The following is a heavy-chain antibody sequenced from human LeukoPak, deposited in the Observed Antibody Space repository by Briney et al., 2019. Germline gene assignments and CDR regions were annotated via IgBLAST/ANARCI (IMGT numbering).Heavy chain of an antibody. D-gene: IGHD3-16*02. V-gene: IGHV1-18*01. CDR1: GYTFSSYG. CDR2: INPNSGST. J-gene: IGHJ3*02. CDR3: ARDALGALDI. Sequence: GASVKVSCKASGYTFSSYGISWVRQAPGQGLEWMGWINPNSGSTSYAQKFQGRVTMTRDMSTSTVYMELSSLRSEDTAVYYCARDALGALDIWGQGTMVTVSS.